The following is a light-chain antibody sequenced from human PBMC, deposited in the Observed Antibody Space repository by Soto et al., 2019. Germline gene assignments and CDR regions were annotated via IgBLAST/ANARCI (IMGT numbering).Light chain of an antibody. CDR2: LNSDGSH. V-gene: IGLV4-69*01. J-gene: IGLJ2*01. CDR1: SGHSTYT. Sequence: QLVLTQSPSASASLGASVKLTCTLSSGHSTYTIAWHQQQPEKGPRYLMNLNSDGSHTKGDGIPDRFSGSSSGAERYLTISRLQSEDEADYYCQTWGTGYLVFGGGTKLTVL. CDR3: QTWGTGYLV.